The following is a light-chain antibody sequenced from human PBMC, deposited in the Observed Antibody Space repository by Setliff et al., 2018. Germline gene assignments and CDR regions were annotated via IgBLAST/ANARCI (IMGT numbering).Light chain of an antibody. CDR2: DVS. CDR1: GSDVGAYKF. V-gene: IGLV2-14*01. Sequence: QSVLTQPASVSGSPGQSIAVSCTGSGSDVGAYKFVSWYQQRPGKAPRLMIYDVSNRPSGVSDRFSGSKSGNTVSLTISGLQAEDEADYYCCSYTGTSTPYVFGTGTKVTVL. CDR3: CSYTGTSTPYV. J-gene: IGLJ1*01.